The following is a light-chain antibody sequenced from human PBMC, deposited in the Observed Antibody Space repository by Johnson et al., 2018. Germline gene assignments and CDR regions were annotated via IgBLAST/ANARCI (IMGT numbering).Light chain of an antibody. Sequence: QSVLTQSPSVSAAPGQKVTISCSGSSSNIGNNYVSWYQQLPGTAPKLLIYENNKRPSGIPDRFSGSKSCTSATLGITGLQTGDEADYYCGTWDSSLSAGNVFGTGTKVTVL. CDR2: ENN. CDR3: GTWDSSLSAGNV. CDR1: SSNIGNNY. V-gene: IGLV1-51*02. J-gene: IGLJ1*01.